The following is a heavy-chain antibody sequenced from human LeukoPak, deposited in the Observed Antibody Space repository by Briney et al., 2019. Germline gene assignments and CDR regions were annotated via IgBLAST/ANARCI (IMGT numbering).Heavy chain of an antibody. Sequence: SETLSLTCTVSGGSISSGDYYWSWIRQPPGKGLEWIGYIYYSGSTYYNPSLKSRVTISVDTSKNQFSLKLSSVTAADTAVYYCARAEAGYCSSTSCYTGFDYWGQGTLVTVSS. V-gene: IGHV4-30-4*08. CDR1: GGSISSGDYY. CDR2: IYYSGST. CDR3: ARAEAGYCSSTSCYTGFDY. J-gene: IGHJ4*02. D-gene: IGHD2-2*02.